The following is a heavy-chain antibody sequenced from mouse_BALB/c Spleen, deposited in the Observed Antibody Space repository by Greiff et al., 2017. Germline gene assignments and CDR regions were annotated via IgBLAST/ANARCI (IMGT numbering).Heavy chain of an antibody. V-gene: IGHV1-9*01. CDR3: ARSADGNYYAMDY. J-gene: IGHJ4*01. CDR1: GYTFSSYW. Sequence: VQLKESGAELMKPGASVKISCKATGYTFSSYWIEWVKQRPGHGLEWIGEILPGSGSTNYNEKFKGKATFTADTSSNTAYMQLSSLTSEDSAVYYCARSADGNYYAMDYWGQGTSVTVSS. D-gene: IGHD2-1*01. CDR2: ILPGSGST.